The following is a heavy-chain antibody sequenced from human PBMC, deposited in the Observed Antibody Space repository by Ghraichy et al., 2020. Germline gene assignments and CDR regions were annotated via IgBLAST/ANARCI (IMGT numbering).Heavy chain of an antibody. D-gene: IGHD2-15*01. V-gene: IGHV3-23*01. Sequence: LSLTCAASGFTFSSYAMSWVRQAPGKGLEWVSTISGSCRNTFYADSVKGRFTIYRHSPKNTLYLQMNSLRAADTAVYYCARPGGGCSGGSSYPNAFDIWGQGTLVTVSS. J-gene: IGHJ3*02. CDR1: GFTFSSYA. CDR2: ISGSCRNT. CDR3: ARPGGGCSGGSSYPNAFDI.